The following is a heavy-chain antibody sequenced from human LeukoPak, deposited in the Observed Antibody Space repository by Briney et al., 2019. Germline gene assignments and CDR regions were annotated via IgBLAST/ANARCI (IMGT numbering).Heavy chain of an antibody. CDR3: ARVPRYCSSTSCYESLLWFDP. Sequence: SVKVSCKASGGTFSSYAISWVRQAPGQGLEWMGGIIPIFGTANYAQKFQGRVTITADESTSTAFMELSSLRSEDTAVYYCARVPRYCSSTSCYESLLWFDPWGQGTLVTVSS. CDR2: IIPIFGTA. V-gene: IGHV1-69*13. J-gene: IGHJ5*02. D-gene: IGHD2-2*01. CDR1: GGTFSSYA.